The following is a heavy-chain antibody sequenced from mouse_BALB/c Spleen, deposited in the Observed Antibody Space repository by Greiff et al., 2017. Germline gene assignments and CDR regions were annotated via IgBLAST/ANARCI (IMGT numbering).Heavy chain of an antibody. D-gene: IGHD2-12*01. V-gene: IGHV5-6-3*01. CDR1: GFTFSSYG. J-gene: IGHJ3*01. CDR3: AREMGYYTWFAY. Sequence: EVKLVESGGGLVQPGGSLKLSCAASGFTFSSYGMSWVRQTPDKRLELVATINSNGGSTYYPDSVKGRFTISRDNAKNTLYLQMSSLKSEDTAMYYCAREMGYYTWFAYWGQGTLVTVSA. CDR2: INSNGGST.